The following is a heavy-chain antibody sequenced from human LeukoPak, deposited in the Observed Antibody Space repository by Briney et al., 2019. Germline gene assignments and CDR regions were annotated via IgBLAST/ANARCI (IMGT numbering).Heavy chain of an antibody. V-gene: IGHV3-74*01. CDR3: ARDYDSSGYYPFQH. CDR1: GFTFSSYW. J-gene: IGHJ1*01. D-gene: IGHD3-22*01. Sequence: GGSLRLSCAASGFTFSSYWMHWVRQAPGKGLVWVSRINSDGSSTSYADSVKGRFTISRDDAKNTLYLQMNSLRAEDTAVYYCARDYDSSGYYPFQHWGQGTLVTVSS. CDR2: INSDGSST.